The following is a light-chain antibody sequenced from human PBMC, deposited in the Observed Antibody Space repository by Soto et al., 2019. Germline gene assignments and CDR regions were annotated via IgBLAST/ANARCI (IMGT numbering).Light chain of an antibody. CDR2: GAS. CDR1: QSVSSN. Sequence: EIVMTQSPATLSVSPGERATLSCRASQSVSSNLAWYQQKPGQAPRLLIYGASHRATGIPTRFSGSVSVTDFTLTITSLGPVDVAVDYCQHLRNGTRLTGCGG. V-gene: IGKV3-11*01. CDR3: QHLRNGTRLT. J-gene: IGKJ4*01.